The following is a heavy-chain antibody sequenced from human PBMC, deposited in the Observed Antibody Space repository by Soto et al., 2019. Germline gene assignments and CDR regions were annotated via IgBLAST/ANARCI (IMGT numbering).Heavy chain of an antibody. CDR2: INPGGGST. CDR1: GYSFTSHY. D-gene: IGHD3-22*01. J-gene: IGHJ4*02. V-gene: IGHV1-46*01. Sequence: PSVKVSCKAIGYSFTSHYMHWVRQAPGQGLEWMGIINPGGGSTTYAQKFKGRLTVTKDTSTSTVYMELSSLRSEDTAVYYCARGQYYSDSSPFPLHYWGQGTLVTVSS. CDR3: ARGQYYSDSSPFPLHY.